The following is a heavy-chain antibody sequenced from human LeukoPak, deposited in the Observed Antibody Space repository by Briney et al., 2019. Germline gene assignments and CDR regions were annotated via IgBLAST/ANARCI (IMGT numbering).Heavy chain of an antibody. Sequence: SETLSLTCTVSGGSISSYYWSWIRQPPGKGLEWIGSIYYSGSTYYNPSLKSRVTISVDTSKNQFSLKLSSVTAADTAVYYCARWKNDYGDYWGQGTLVTVSS. CDR3: ARWKNDYGDY. CDR2: IYYSGST. J-gene: IGHJ4*02. D-gene: IGHD1-1*01. CDR1: GGSISSYY. V-gene: IGHV4-39*07.